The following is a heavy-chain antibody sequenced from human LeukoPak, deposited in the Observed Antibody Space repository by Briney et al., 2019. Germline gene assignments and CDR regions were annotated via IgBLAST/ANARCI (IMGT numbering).Heavy chain of an antibody. Sequence: GRSLRLSCAASGSTFSSYTMNWVRQTPGKGLEWVSTIDDGARNTHYADSGRGRFTISRDDFLNMVHLQMNSLTVEDTAVYYCTTRLQHHFDYWGQGAQVTVSS. CDR3: TTRLQHHFDY. J-gene: IGHJ4*02. V-gene: IGHV3-23*01. CDR2: IDDGARNT. D-gene: IGHD1-1*01. CDR1: GSTFSSYT.